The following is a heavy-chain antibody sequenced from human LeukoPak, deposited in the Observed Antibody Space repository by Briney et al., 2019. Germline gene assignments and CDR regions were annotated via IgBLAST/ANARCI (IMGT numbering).Heavy chain of an antibody. CDR1: GFTFGSCG. CDR2: INSDGSST. D-gene: IGHD1-1*01. CDR3: ARDRLRTAGFDY. V-gene: IGHV3-74*01. J-gene: IGHJ4*02. Sequence: PGGSLRLSCAASGFTFGSCGMHWVRQAPGKGLVWVSRINSDGSSTSYADSVKGRFTISRDNAKNTLYLQMNSLRAEDTAVYYCARDRLRTAGFDYWGQGTLVTVSS.